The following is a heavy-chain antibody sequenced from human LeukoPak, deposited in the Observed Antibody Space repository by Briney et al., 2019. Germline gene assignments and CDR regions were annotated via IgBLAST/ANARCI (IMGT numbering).Heavy chain of an antibody. CDR2: IGSSGSYI. V-gene: IGHV3-21*04. D-gene: IGHD1-26*01. CDR1: GSTFSSYH. Sequence: PGGSLRLSCEVSGSTFSSYHMNWVRQAPGKGLEWVSSIGSSGSYIYYADSLTGRFTISRDNAKNSLYLQMNSLRAEDTAVYYCARGGSYLSAFDIWGQGTMVTVSS. J-gene: IGHJ3*02. CDR3: ARGGSYLSAFDI.